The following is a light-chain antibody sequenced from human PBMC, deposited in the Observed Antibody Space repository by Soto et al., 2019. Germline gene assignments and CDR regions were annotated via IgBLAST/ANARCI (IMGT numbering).Light chain of an antibody. J-gene: IGKJ2*02. CDR2: WAA. Sequence: DIVMTQSPDSLAVSLGERATINCKSSQSVLYNSNNKNYLAWYQQKPGQPPKLLMYWAATRESGVPDRFSGSGSGTDFPLTISSLQTEDVAVYYCQQYYRSPCTFGQGTKLEIK. CDR1: QSVLYNSNNKNY. CDR3: QQYYRSPCT. V-gene: IGKV4-1*01.